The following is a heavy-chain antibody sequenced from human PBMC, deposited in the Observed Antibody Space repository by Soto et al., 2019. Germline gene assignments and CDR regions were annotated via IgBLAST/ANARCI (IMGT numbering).Heavy chain of an antibody. V-gene: IGHV3-11*01. D-gene: IGHD4-17*01. CDR1: GFTFSDSY. J-gene: IGHJ4*02. CDR2: ISSGGSTI. CDR3: ARDVDYGGNSGYWKFDY. Sequence: QVQLVESGGGLVKPGGSLRLSCAASGFTFSDSYMSWIRQAPGKGLEWVSYISSGGSTIYYADSVKGRFTISRDNAXNXXYLQMNSLRVEDRAVYYCARDVDYGGNSGYWKFDYWGQGTLVTVSS.